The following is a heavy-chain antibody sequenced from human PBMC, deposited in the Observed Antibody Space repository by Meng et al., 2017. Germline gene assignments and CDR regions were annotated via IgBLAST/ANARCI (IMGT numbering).Heavy chain of an antibody. CDR3: ARGQNWNYFGFFDY. Sequence: QGQLVEAGGGVVQPGRSLRLSCAASGFTFSSYAMHWVRQAPGKGLEWVAVISYDGSNKYYADSVKGRFTISRDNSKNTLYLQMNSLRAEDTAVYYCARGQNWNYFGFFDYWGQGTLVTSPQ. D-gene: IGHD1-7*01. CDR1: GFTFSSYA. V-gene: IGHV3-30*01. CDR2: ISYDGSNK. J-gene: IGHJ4*02.